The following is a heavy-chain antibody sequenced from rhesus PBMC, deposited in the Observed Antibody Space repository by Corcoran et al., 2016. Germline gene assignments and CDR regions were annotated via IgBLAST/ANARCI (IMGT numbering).Heavy chain of an antibody. V-gene: IGHV4-147*01. CDR2: VYGRVGRT. J-gene: IGHJ5-1*01. CDR3: ARDARDV. Sequence: QVQLQESGPGLVKPSETLSLTCTVSGGSISASSYWSWIRQPPGKGLEWRGRVYGRVGRTNYNPSPTRRVTMSRDTSKKQFSLKLSSVTAADTAVYYCARDARDVWGPGVLVTVSS. CDR1: GGSISASSY.